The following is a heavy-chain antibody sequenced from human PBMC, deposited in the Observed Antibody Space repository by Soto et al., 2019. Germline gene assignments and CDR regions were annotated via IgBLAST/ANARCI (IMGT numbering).Heavy chain of an antibody. Sequence: EVQLLESGGGLVQPGGSLRLSCAASGFTFSNYAMNWVRQAPGKGLEWVSSISNNGGTTYYADSVKGRFTISRDNSKNTLYLQMNSLRAEDTTVYYCAKSRQLAPRAFDIWGQGTMVTVSS. CDR1: GFTFSNYA. V-gene: IGHV3-23*01. D-gene: IGHD1-1*01. J-gene: IGHJ3*02. CDR3: AKSRQLAPRAFDI. CDR2: ISNNGGTT.